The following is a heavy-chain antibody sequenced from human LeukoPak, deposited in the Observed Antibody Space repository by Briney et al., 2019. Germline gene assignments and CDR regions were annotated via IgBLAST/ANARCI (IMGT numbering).Heavy chain of an antibody. CDR1: GFTFSSYS. Sequence: GGSLRLSCAASGFTFSSYSMNWVRQAPGKGLEWVSSITSSGRYIYYADSVKGRFTISRDNAKNTLYLQMNSLRAEDTAVYYCARSSGWYHYYYYMDVWGKGTTVTVSS. CDR2: ITSSGRYI. J-gene: IGHJ6*03. V-gene: IGHV3-21*01. D-gene: IGHD6-19*01. CDR3: ARSSGWYHYYYYMDV.